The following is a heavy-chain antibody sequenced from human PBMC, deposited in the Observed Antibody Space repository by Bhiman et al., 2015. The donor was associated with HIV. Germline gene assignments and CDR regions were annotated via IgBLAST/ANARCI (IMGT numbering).Heavy chain of an antibody. J-gene: IGHJ6*03. Sequence: QVHLVESGGGVVQPGRSLRLSCAASGFTFSTYGMHWVRQAPGKGLQWVAVIWYDGSNKYYADSVKGRFTISRDNSKNTLYLQMNSLRAEDTAVYYCAKGSGKITQYYYYMDIWGKGATVSVSS. V-gene: IGHV3-33*06. D-gene: IGHD3-16*01. CDR1: GFTFSTYG. CDR2: IWYDGSNK. CDR3: AKGSGKITQYYYYMDI.